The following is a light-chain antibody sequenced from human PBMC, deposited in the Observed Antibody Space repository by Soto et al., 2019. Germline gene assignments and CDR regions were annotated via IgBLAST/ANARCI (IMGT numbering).Light chain of an antibody. V-gene: IGKV1-9*01. CDR3: QQLNNYPRT. J-gene: IGKJ1*01. CDR2: AAS. CDR1: QGISSY. Sequence: DIQLTQSPSFLSASAGDRVTITCRASQGISSYLAWYQQKPGKAPKLLISAASTLQSGVPSRFSGSGSGTEFTLTISSLQPEDFTTYYCQQLNNYPRTFGQGTKVDI.